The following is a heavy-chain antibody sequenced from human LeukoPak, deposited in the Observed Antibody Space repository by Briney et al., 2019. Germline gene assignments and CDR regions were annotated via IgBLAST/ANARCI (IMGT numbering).Heavy chain of an antibody. J-gene: IGHJ4*02. D-gene: IGHD2-2*03. Sequence: PGGSLRLSCAASGFTFSSYGMHWVRQAPGKGLEWAAFIRYDGSNKYYADFVKGRFTISRDNSKNTLYLQMNSLRAEDTAVYYCAKDRAPGYCSSTSCLYYFDYWGQGTLVTVSS. V-gene: IGHV3-30*02. CDR3: AKDRAPGYCSSTSCLYYFDY. CDR1: GFTFSSYG. CDR2: IRYDGSNK.